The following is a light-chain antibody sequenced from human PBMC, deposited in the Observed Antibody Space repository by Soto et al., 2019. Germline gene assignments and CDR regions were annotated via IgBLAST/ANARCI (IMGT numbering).Light chain of an antibody. V-gene: IGKV3-15*01. CDR1: QSVRRY. J-gene: IGKJ5*01. CDR3: LHYDHWPIT. CDR2: GAS. Sequence: EIVLTQSPGTLSLSPGERASRSCSSSQSVRRYLAWYQQKPGQAPRLLIYGASTRATGIPARISGSGSGTEFTLTISSLQSEDVAVYYSLHYDHWPITFAQGTRLENK.